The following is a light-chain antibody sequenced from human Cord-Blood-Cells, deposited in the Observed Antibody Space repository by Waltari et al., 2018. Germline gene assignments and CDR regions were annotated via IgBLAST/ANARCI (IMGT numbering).Light chain of an antibody. CDR3: LQYGGSPGT. V-gene: IGKV3-20*01. Sequence: VLTPSPGTLSLSPGERATLSCRASQSVSSSYFAWYQQKPGQAPRLLIYGASSRVTVIPDRCSDRGSGADVSLTISRLEAEHGAVYYCLQYGGSPGTFGQGTKVEIK. CDR2: GAS. CDR1: QSVSSSY. J-gene: IGKJ1*01.